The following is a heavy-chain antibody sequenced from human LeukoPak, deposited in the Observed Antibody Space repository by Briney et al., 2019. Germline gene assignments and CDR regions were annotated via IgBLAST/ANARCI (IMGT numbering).Heavy chain of an antibody. J-gene: IGHJ2*01. D-gene: IGHD4-17*01. V-gene: IGHV3-21*01. CDR2: ISRSGSNT. CDR1: GFTFSSYW. Sequence: GGSLRLSCAASGFTFSSYWMSWVRQAPGKGLEWVSSISRSGSNTYYADSVKGRFTISRDNSKNSLYLQMNSLRAEDTAVYYCARDASVTTGYFDLWGRGTLVTVSS. CDR3: ARDASVTTGYFDL.